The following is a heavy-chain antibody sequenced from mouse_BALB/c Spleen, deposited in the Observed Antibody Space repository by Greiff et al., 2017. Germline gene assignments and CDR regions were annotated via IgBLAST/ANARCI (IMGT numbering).Heavy chain of an antibody. D-gene: IGHD3-1*01. V-gene: IGHV1S29*02. CDR1: GYTFTDYN. CDR2: IYPYNGGT. CDR3: ARKSSGRGYYAMDY. J-gene: IGHJ4*01. Sequence: VQLQQSGPELVKPGASVKISCKASGYTFTDYNMHWVKQSHGKSLEWIGYIYPYNGGTGYNQKFKSKATLTVDNSSSTAYMELRSLTSEDSAVYYCARKSSGRGYYAMDYWGQGTSVTVSS.